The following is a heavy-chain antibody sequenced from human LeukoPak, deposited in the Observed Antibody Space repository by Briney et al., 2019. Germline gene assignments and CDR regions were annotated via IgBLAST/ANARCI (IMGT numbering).Heavy chain of an antibody. J-gene: IGHJ3*02. CDR1: GGTFISYA. Sequence: SVKVSCKASGGTFISYAISWVRQAPGQGLEWMGGSIPIFGTANYAQKFQGRVTITADESTSTAYMELSSLRSEDTAVYYCARGQDYYDSSGYYPPFAAGAFDIWGQGTMVTVSS. CDR2: SIPIFGTA. V-gene: IGHV1-69*13. D-gene: IGHD3-22*01. CDR3: ARGQDYYDSSGYYPPFAAGAFDI.